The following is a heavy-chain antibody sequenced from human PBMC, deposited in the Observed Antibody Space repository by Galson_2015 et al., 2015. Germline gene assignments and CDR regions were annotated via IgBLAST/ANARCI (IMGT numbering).Heavy chain of an antibody. V-gene: IGHV3-30*18. CDR3: AKDAHLDYSFDY. CDR2: ISYDGSNK. Sequence: SLRLSCAASGVTFSSYGMHWVRQAPGKGLEWVAVISYDGSNKYYADSVKGRFTISRDNSKNTLYLQMDSLRAEDTAVYYCAKDAHLDYSFDYSGQGTLVTASS. CDR1: GVTFSSYG. D-gene: IGHD4-11*01. J-gene: IGHJ4*02.